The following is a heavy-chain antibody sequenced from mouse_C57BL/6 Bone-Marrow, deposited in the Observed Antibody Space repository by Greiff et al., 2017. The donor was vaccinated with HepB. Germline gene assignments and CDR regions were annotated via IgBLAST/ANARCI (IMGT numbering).Heavy chain of an antibody. D-gene: IGHD1-1*01. J-gene: IGHJ4*01. CDR1: GFTFSDYY. Sequence: EVQRVESEGGLVQPGSSMKLSCTASGFTFSDYYMAWVRQVPEKGLEWVANINYDGSSTYYLDSLKSRFIISRDNAKNILYLQMSSLKSEDTATYYCARDRGYYYGSSHAMDYWGQGTSVTVSS. CDR3: ARDRGYYYGSSHAMDY. V-gene: IGHV5-16*01. CDR2: INYDGSST.